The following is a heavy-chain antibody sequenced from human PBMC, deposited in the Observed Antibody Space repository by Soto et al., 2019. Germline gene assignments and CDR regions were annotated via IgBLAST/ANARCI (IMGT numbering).Heavy chain of an antibody. J-gene: IGHJ3*02. Sequence: SETLSLTCTVSGGSISSGGYYWSWIRQHPGKGLEWIGYIYYSGSTYYNPSLKSRVTISVDTSKNQFSLKLSSVTAADTAVYYCARLRRPGGLNAFDIGGQGTMVTVS. D-gene: IGHD2-15*01. CDR3: ARLRRPGGLNAFDI. CDR2: IYYSGST. CDR1: GGSISSGGYY. V-gene: IGHV4-31*03.